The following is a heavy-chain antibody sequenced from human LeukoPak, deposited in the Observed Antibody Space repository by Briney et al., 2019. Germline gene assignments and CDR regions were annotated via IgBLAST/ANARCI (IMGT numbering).Heavy chain of an antibody. CDR3: AKDLVRAYRFDAFDI. CDR1: GFTFSSYA. Sequence: HPGGSLRLSCAASGFTFSSYAMSWVRQAPGKGLEWVSAISGSGGSTYYADSVKGRFTISRDNSKNTLYLQMNSLRAEDTAVYYCAKDLVRAYRFDAFDIWGQGTIVTVPS. CDR2: ISGSGGST. J-gene: IGHJ3*02. V-gene: IGHV3-23*01. D-gene: IGHD2-21*01.